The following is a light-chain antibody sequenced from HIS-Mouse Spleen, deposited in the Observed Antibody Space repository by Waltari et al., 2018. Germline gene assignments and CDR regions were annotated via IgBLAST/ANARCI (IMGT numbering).Light chain of an antibody. CDR2: GKK. CDR1: SPRSYY. V-gene: IGLV3-19*01. Sequence: SSELTQDPAVSVALGQTVRITCQGDSPRSYYASWYQQKPGQAPVILIYGKKNRPSRFRDRFAGSSSGNTASLTITGAQAEDEADYYCNSRDSSGNHLSVFGTGTKVTVL. CDR3: NSRDSSGNHLSV. J-gene: IGLJ1*01.